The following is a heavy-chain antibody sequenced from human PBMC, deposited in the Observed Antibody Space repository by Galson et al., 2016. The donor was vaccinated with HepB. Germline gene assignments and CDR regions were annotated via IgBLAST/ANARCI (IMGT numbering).Heavy chain of an antibody. CDR3: ARAPDDNGGPFFDN. Sequence: QSGAEVKKPGESLKISCKGAGDDFINYWIGWVRQKPGKGLEWMGIIFPYDSDIRYNPSFQGQVTISADKSISTAYLQWSSLKAPDTAMYSCARAPDDNGGPFFDNWGQGTLVPVSS. V-gene: IGHV5-51*01. D-gene: IGHD4-23*01. J-gene: IGHJ4*02. CDR1: GDDFINYW. CDR2: IFPYDSDI.